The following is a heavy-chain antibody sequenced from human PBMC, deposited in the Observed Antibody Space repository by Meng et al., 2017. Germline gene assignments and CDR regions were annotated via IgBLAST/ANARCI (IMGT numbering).Heavy chain of an antibody. CDR2: INAGNGNT. Sequence: ASVKVSCKASGYTFTSYAMHWVRQAPGQRLEWMGWINAGNGNTKYSQKFQGRVTITRDTSASTAYMELSSLRSEDTAVYYCARDRVVGATSWFDSWGQGTLVTVSS. V-gene: IGHV1-3*01. CDR3: ARDRVVGATSWFDS. D-gene: IGHD1-26*01. J-gene: IGHJ5*01. CDR1: GYTFTSYA.